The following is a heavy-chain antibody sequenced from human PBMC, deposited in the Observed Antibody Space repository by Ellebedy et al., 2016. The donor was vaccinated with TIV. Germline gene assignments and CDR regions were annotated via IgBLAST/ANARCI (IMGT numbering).Heavy chain of an antibody. CDR3: ARATIVVVPAAMRGLDAFDI. V-gene: IGHV4-30-4*01. D-gene: IGHD2-2*01. CDR1: GGSISSGDYY. CDR2: IYYSGST. J-gene: IGHJ3*02. Sequence: SETLSLXCTVSGGSISSGDYYWSWIRQPPGKGLEWIGYIYYSGSTYYNPSLKSRVTISVDTSKNQFSLKLSSVTAADTAVYYCARATIVVVPAAMRGLDAFDIWGQGTMVTVSS.